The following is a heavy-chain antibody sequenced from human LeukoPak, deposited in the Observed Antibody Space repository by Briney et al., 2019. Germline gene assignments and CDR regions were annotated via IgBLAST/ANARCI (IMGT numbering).Heavy chain of an antibody. V-gene: IGHV1-8*01. CDR1: GYTFTSYD. D-gene: IGHD6-19*01. CDR3: VRIAVAGTGKGFDY. CDR2: MNPNSGNT. Sequence: ASVKVSRKASGYTFTSYDINWVRQATGQGLEWMGWMNPNSGNTGYAQKFQGRVTMARNTSISTAYMELSSLRSEDTAVYYCVRIAVAGTGKGFDYWGQGTLVTVSS. J-gene: IGHJ4*02.